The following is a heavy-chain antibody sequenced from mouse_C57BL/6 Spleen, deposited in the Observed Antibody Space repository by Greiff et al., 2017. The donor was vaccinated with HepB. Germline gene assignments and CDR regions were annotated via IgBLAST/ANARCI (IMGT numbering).Heavy chain of an antibody. Sequence: QVQLKQPGAELVRPGSSVKLSCKASGYTFTSYWMDWVKQRPGQGLEWIGNIYPSDSETHYNQKFKDKATLTVDKSSSTAYMQLSSLTSEDSAVYYCARRRDEGYFDYWGQGTTLTVSS. CDR3: ARRRDEGYFDY. V-gene: IGHV1-61*01. J-gene: IGHJ2*01. CDR2: IYPSDSET. CDR1: GYTFTSYW.